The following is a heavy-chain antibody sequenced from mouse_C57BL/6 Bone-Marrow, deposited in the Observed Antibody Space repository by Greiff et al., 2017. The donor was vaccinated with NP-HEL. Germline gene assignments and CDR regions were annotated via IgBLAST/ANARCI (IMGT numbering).Heavy chain of an antibody. V-gene: IGHV1-22*01. CDR2: INPNNGGT. CDR3: ARSFRSEYFDY. CDR1: GYTFTDYN. Sequence: EVKLQQSGPELVKPGASVKMSCKASGYTFTDYNMHWVKQSHGKSLEWIGYINPNNGGTSYNQKFKGKATLTVNKSSSTAYMELRSLTSEDSAVYYCARSFRSEYFDYWGQGTTLTVSS. D-gene: IGHD1-2*01. J-gene: IGHJ2*01.